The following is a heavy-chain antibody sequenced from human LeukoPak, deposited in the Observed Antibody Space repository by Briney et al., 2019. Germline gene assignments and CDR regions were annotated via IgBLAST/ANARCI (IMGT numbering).Heavy chain of an antibody. CDR2: IYSGGST. J-gene: IGHJ4*02. Sequence: PGGSLRLSCAASGFTVSSNYMSWVRQAPGKGLEWVSVIYSGGSTYYADSVKGRSTISRDNSRNTLYLQMNSLRAEDTAVYYCATGTYGDYLDYWGQGTLVTVSS. V-gene: IGHV3-66*02. CDR1: GFTVSSNY. D-gene: IGHD4-17*01. CDR3: ATGTYGDYLDY.